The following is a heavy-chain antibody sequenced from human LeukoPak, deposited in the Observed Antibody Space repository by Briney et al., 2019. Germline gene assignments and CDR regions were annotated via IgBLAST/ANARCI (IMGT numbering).Heavy chain of an antibody. CDR2: INPNSGGT. V-gene: IGHV1-2*02. Sequence: ASVKVSCKASGGTFSSYAISWVRQAPGQGLEWMGWINPNSGGTNYAQKFQGRVTMTRDTSISTAYMELSRLRSDDTAVYYCARWEWELPFFDYWGQGTLVTVSS. D-gene: IGHD1-26*01. CDR3: ARWEWELPFFDY. CDR1: GGTFSSYA. J-gene: IGHJ4*02.